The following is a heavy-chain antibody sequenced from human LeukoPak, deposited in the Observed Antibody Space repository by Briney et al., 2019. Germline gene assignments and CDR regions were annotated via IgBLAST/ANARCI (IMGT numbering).Heavy chain of an antibody. CDR2: IWYDGSNK. J-gene: IGHJ4*02. Sequence: GGSLRLSCAASGFTFSSYGMHWVRQAPGKGLEWVAVIWYDGSNKYYADSVKGRFTISRDNSKNTLYLQMNSLRAEDTAVYYCAREVSLSSSGWYRHFDYRGQGTLVTVSS. D-gene: IGHD6-19*01. CDR3: AREVSLSSSGWYRHFDY. CDR1: GFTFSSYG. V-gene: IGHV3-33*01.